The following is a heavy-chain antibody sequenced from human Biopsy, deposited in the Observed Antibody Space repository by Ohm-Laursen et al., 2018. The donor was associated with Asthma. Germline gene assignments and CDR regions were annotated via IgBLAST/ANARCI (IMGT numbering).Heavy chain of an antibody. CDR3: ARDLSGYCTSSACYGFDS. V-gene: IGHV4-31*03. CDR1: GGSLSSGPYY. J-gene: IGHJ5*01. Sequence: PSETLSLTCTVSGGSLSSGPYYWSWVRQHPGKGLEWTGYINYSGSTFYSPSLESRVTVSVDTSKNQFSLKLSSVTAADTAVYYCARDLSGYCTSSACYGFDSWGQGTLVTVSS. D-gene: IGHD2-8*01. CDR2: INYSGST.